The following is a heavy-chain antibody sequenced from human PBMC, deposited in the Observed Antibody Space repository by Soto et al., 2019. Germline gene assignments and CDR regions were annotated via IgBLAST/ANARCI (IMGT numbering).Heavy chain of an antibody. CDR2: IHYSGST. Sequence: SDTLSLTCTVSGGSISINIYYWGWIRQPPGKGLEWIGNIHYSGSTYYDSSLQSRVTISIDTSKNQFSLKLSSVTATDTAVYYCASQHYYDSSGYYVVYWGQGTLVTVS. J-gene: IGHJ4*02. CDR1: GGSISINIYY. V-gene: IGHV4-39*01. CDR3: ASQHYYDSSGYYVVY. D-gene: IGHD3-22*01.